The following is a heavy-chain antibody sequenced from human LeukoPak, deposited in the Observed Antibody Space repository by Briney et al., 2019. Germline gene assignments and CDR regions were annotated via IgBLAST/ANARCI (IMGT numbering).Heavy chain of an antibody. CDR2: INPSGGST. J-gene: IGHJ3*02. D-gene: IGHD3-22*01. CDR1: GYTFTSHY. CDR3: ARGHGYYDSSGYYTYAFDM. V-gene: IGHV1-46*01. Sequence: ASVKVSCKASGYTFTSHYMHWVRQAPGQGLEWMGIINPSGGSTSYAQKFQGRVTMTRDTSTSTVYMELSSLRSEDTAVYYCARGHGYYDSSGYYTYAFDMWGQGTMVTVSS.